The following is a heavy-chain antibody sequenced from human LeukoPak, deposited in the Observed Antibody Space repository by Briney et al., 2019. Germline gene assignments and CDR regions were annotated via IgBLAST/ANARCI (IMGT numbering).Heavy chain of an antibody. D-gene: IGHD2-2*01. CDR3: ARGGVVAPAAILY. CDR2: ISYDGSNK. V-gene: IGHV3-30*04. CDR1: GFTFSSYA. Sequence: AGRSLRLSCAASGFTFSSYAMHWVRQAPGKGLEWVAVISYDGSNKYYADSVKGRFTISRDNSKNTLYLQMNSLRAEDTAVYYCARGGVVAPAAILYWGQGTLVTVSS. J-gene: IGHJ4*02.